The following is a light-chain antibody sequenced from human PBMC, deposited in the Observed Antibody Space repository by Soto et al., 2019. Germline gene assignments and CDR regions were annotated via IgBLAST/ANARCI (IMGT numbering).Light chain of an antibody. CDR3: QQNYSPPPIT. CDR2: AAS. J-gene: IGKJ5*01. Sequence: DIRMTQSPSSLSASVGDRVTITCRASQSITRFLNWYQQKPGKAPKLLIFAASSLQSGVPSRFSGSGSGTDFTLTIRSLQPEDSATYYCQQNYSPPPITFGQGTRREIK. CDR1: QSITRF. V-gene: IGKV1-39*01.